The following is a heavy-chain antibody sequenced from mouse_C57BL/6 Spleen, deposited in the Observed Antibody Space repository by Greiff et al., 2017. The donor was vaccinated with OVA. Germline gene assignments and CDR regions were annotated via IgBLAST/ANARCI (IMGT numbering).Heavy chain of an antibody. Sequence: VQLKESGPELVKPGASVKISCKASGYSFTGYYMNWVKQSPEKSLEWIGEINPSTGGTTYNQKFKAKATLTVDKSSSTAYMQLKSLTSEDSAVYYCARRGSSGLWYFDVWGTGTTVTVSS. CDR2: INPSTGGT. CDR3: ARRGSSGLWYFDV. CDR1: GYSFTGYY. V-gene: IGHV1-42*01. J-gene: IGHJ1*03. D-gene: IGHD3-1*01.